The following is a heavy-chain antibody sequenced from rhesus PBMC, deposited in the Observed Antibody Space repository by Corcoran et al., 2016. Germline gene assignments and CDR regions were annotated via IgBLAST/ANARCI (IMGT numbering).Heavy chain of an antibody. V-gene: IGHV4S14*01. J-gene: IGHJ4*01. CDR1: GYSLTRNY. D-gene: IGHD2-15*01. Sequence: QVQLQESGPGLVKPSETLSLTCAVSGYSLTRNYWNWIRQPPGQGLEWFVSIYGSGGSNYRNPSLKSRVTLSVDTSKNQFALKLSSVTAADTAVYYCARVEEYCSSTYCPHDYWGQVVLVTVSS. CDR3: ARVEEYCSSTYCPHDY. CDR2: IYGSGGSN.